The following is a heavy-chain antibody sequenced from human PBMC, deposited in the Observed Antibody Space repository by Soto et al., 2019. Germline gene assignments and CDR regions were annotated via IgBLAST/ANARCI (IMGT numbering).Heavy chain of an antibody. D-gene: IGHD3-10*01. J-gene: IGHJ4*02. V-gene: IGHV4-28*03. Sequence: SETLSLTCAVSGYSISSSNWWGWIRQPPGKGLEWIGYIYHSGNPYYNPSLKSRVIISVDRSKNQFSLKVRSVTAADTAVYYCARVPRPVVRGVRVVGFYFDFWGQGSLVTVSS. CDR1: GYSISSSNW. CDR3: ARVPRPVVRGVRVVGFYFDF. CDR2: IYHSGNP.